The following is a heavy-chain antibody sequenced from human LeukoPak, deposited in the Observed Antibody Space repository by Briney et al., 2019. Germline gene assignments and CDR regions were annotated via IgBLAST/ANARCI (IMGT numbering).Heavy chain of an antibody. CDR2: MNPNSGNT. CDR1: GYTFTGYY. CDR3: ARGLGATWLDY. Sequence: ASVKVSCKASGYTFTGYYMHWVRQAPGQGLEWMGWMNPNSGNTGYAQKFQGRVTITRNTSISTAYMELSSLRSEDTAVYYCARGLGATWLDYWGQGTLVTVSS. V-gene: IGHV1-8*03. J-gene: IGHJ4*02. D-gene: IGHD5-12*01.